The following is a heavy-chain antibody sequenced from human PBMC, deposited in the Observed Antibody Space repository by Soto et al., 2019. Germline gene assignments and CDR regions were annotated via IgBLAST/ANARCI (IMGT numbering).Heavy chain of an antibody. Sequence: QVQLVQSGAEVKKPGASVKVSCTASGYTFTSYGISWVRQAPGQGLEWMGWISAYNGNTNYAQKLQGRDTMTTDTSTSTAYMELRSLRSDDTAVYYCARVGGRDTMIVVVNNRPIDYWGQGTLVTVSS. D-gene: IGHD3-22*01. CDR3: ARVGGRDTMIVVVNNRPIDY. V-gene: IGHV1-18*04. CDR2: ISAYNGNT. CDR1: GYTFTSYG. J-gene: IGHJ4*02.